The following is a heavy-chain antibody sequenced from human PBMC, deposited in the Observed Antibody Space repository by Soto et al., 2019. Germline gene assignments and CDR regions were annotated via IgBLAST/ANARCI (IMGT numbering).Heavy chain of an antibody. CDR1: GGSISSGAYY. Sequence: QVQLQESGPGLVKPSQTLSLTCTVSGGSISSGAYYWSWIRQHPGEGLEWIGYIYYTGSTYYNPSFKSRITISVDTSMSTFYMKLSSVTAADTAVYYCARSTLEYYYDSWVGYWGQGTLVTVSS. CDR3: ARSTLEYYYDSWVGY. D-gene: IGHD3-22*01. CDR2: IYYTGST. V-gene: IGHV4-31*03. J-gene: IGHJ4*02.